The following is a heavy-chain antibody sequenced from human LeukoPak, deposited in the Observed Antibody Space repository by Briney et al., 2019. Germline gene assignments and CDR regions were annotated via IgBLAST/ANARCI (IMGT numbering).Heavy chain of an antibody. D-gene: IGHD3-22*01. CDR1: GYSISSGYY. V-gene: IGHV4-38-2*02. CDR3: ARTGSGYGLPADY. J-gene: IGHJ4*02. CDR2: IYHSGST. Sequence: SETLSLTCTVSGYSISSGYYWGWIRQPPGKGLEWIGSIYHSGSTYYNPSLKSRVTISVDTSKNQFSLKLSSVTAADTAVYYCARTGSGYGLPADYWGQGTLVTVSS.